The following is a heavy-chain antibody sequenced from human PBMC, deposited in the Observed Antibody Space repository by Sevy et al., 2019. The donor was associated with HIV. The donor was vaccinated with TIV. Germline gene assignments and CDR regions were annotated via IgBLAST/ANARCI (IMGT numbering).Heavy chain of an antibody. J-gene: IGHJ6*02. CDR1: GFIVSSNY. CDR2: IYSGGNT. D-gene: IGHD2-21*01. Sequence: GGSLRLSCAVSGFIVSSNYMIWVRQAPGKGLEWVSIIYSGGNTYYADSVKGGFTISRAISKNTLYLQMNSLRAEDTAVYYCASDLGVDYYGMDVWGQGTTVTVSS. CDR3: ASDLGVDYYGMDV. V-gene: IGHV3-53*01.